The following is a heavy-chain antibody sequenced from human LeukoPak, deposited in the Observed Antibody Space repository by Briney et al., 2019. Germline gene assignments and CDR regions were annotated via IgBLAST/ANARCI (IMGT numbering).Heavy chain of an antibody. D-gene: IGHD5-18*01. J-gene: IGHJ4*02. CDR3: ARDRRDTAMAPYYFDY. CDR2: ISSSSSYI. Sequence: GGSLRLSCAASGFTFSSYSLNWVRQAPGKGLEWVSSISSSSSYIYYADSVKGRFTISRDNAKNSLYLQMNSLRAEDTAVYYCARDRRDTAMAPYYFDYWGQGTLVTVSS. CDR1: GFTFSSYS. V-gene: IGHV3-21*01.